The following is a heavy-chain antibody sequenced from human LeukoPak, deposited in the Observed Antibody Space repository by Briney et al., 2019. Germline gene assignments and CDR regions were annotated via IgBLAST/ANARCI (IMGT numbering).Heavy chain of an antibody. CDR1: GFTFSSYS. J-gene: IGHJ6*02. V-gene: IGHV3-21*01. CDR2: ISSSSSYI. D-gene: IGHD2-2*01. CDR3: ARIVVTAPYGMDV. Sequence: GRSLRLSCAASGFTFSSYSMNWVRQAPGKGLEWVSAISSSSSYIYYADSVKGRVTISRDNAKNSLYLQMNSPRAEDTAVYYCARIVVTAPYGMDVWGQGTTVTVSS.